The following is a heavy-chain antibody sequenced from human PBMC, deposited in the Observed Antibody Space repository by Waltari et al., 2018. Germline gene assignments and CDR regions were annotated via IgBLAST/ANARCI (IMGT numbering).Heavy chain of an antibody. J-gene: IGHJ4*02. D-gene: IGHD3-22*01. V-gene: IGHV3-33*08. CDR1: GFTFSSYG. CDR3: AKGPYYYDSSGYYYDDFDY. Sequence: QVQLVESGGGVVQPGRSLRLSCAASGFTFSSYGMHWVRQAPGKGLEWVAGIWYDGSNKYYADSVKGRFTISRDNSKNTLYLQMNSLRAEDTAMYYCAKGPYYYDSSGYYYDDFDYWGQGTLVTVSS. CDR2: IWYDGSNK.